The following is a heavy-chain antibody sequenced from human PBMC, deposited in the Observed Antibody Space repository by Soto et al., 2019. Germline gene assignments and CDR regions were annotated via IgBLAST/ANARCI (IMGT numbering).Heavy chain of an antibody. D-gene: IGHD6-19*01. J-gene: IGHJ4*02. V-gene: IGHV3-43*01. CDR2: ISWYGGST. CDR1: GFTFDDYT. Sequence: GGSLRLSCAASGFTFDDYTMHWVRQAPGKGLEWVSLISWYGGSTYYADSVKGRFTISRDNSKNSLYLQMNSLRTEDTALYYCAKDHSSGWYGGGGPGYWGQGTLVTVSS. CDR3: AKDHSSGWYGGGGPGY.